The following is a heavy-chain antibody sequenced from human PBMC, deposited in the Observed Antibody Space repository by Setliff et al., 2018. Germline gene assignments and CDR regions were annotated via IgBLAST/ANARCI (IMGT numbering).Heavy chain of an antibody. CDR1: GGSISGGTYY. Sequence: SETLSLTCTVSGGSISGGTYYWTWIRQPAGKGLEWIGHWYTSGITNYNPSLKSQVTISVDTSKNQFSLKVGSVTAADTAVFFCARGQNSYHPGSWGPLYDHWGQGTQVTVSS. V-gene: IGHV4-61*09. J-gene: IGHJ4*02. D-gene: IGHD3-10*01. CDR3: ARGQNSYHPGSWGPLYDH. CDR2: WYTSGIT.